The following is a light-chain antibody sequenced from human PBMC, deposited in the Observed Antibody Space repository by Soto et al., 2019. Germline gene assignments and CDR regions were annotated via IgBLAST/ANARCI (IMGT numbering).Light chain of an antibody. V-gene: IGKV3-11*01. CDR1: QSVSSY. Sequence: EIVLTQSPATLSLSPGERATLSCRASQSVSSYLAWYQQKPGQAPRLLIYDASNRATGILARFSGSGSGTDFTLTISSLEPEDFAVYYCQQRSNWPPFGQGTKLEIK. CDR2: DAS. J-gene: IGKJ2*01. CDR3: QQRSNWPP.